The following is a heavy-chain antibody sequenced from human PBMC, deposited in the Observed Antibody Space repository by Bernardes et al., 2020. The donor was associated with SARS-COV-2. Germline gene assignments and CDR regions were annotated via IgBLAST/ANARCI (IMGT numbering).Heavy chain of an antibody. J-gene: IGHJ3*02. CDR1: GGTFSSYT. D-gene: IGHD5-12*01. CDR2: IIPILGIA. CDR3: ARYLEMATTYGSGGAFDI. Sequence: SVKVSCKASGGTFSSYTISWVRQAPGQGLEWMGRIIPILGIANYAQKFQGRVTITADKSTSTAYMELSSLRSEDTAVYYCARYLEMATTYGSGGAFDIWGQGTMVTVSS. V-gene: IGHV1-69*02.